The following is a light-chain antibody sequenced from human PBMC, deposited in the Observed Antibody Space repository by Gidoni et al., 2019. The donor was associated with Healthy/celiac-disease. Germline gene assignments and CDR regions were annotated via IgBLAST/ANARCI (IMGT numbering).Light chain of an antibody. CDR2: SNN. J-gene: IGLJ3*02. Sequence: QSVLTQPPSASGTPGQRVTISCSGSSSNIGSNYVYWYQQLPGTAPKLLIYSNNQRPSGVSDRFSGSKSGTSASLAISGLRSEDEADYYCAAWDDSLSGLGVFGGGTKLTVL. V-gene: IGLV1-47*02. CDR1: SSNIGSNY. CDR3: AAWDDSLSGLGV.